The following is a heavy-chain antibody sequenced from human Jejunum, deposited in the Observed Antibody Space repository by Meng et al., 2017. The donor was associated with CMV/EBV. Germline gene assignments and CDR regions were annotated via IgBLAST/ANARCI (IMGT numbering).Heavy chain of an antibody. Sequence: VLLLGSGGGLVQPGESLRLSCTASGFTFSTYGMSWVRQAPGKGLEWVSTISGSGDSTYYADSVKGRFTISRDNSKNTVYLQVNSLRAEDTALYYCAKGQLFTGAAHFDCWGQGTLVTVSS. CDR1: GFTFSTYG. V-gene: IGHV3-23*01. CDR2: ISGSGDST. CDR3: AKGQLFTGAAHFDC. J-gene: IGHJ4*02. D-gene: IGHD6-19*01.